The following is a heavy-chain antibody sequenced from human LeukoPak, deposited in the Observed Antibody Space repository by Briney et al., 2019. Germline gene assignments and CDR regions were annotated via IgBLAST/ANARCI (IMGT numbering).Heavy chain of an antibody. CDR1: GFIFSNYA. D-gene: IGHD3-9*01. Sequence: GGSLRLSCAASGFIFSNYAMYWVRQAPGKGLEWVSAISGRSDNTYYADSVKGRFTLSRDSSKNTLYLQMNSPRADDTAVYYCAKWGDYDVLTGYYVSDFWGQGTLVTVSS. V-gene: IGHV3-23*01. CDR3: AKWGDYDVLTGYYVSDF. J-gene: IGHJ4*02. CDR2: ISGRSDNT.